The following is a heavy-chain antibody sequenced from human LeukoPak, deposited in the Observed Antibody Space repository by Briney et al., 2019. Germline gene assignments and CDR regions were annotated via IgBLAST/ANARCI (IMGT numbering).Heavy chain of an antibody. V-gene: IGHV3-53*01. Sequence: SLRLSCVSSRFTVSSNYMSPVRPGPGKGLEWVSVIYSGGSTYYADSVKGRFTISRDNSKNTLYLQMNSLRAEDTAVYYCARRFDYWGQGTLVTVSS. J-gene: IGHJ4*02. CDR2: IYSGGST. CDR3: ARRFDY. CDR1: RFTVSSNY.